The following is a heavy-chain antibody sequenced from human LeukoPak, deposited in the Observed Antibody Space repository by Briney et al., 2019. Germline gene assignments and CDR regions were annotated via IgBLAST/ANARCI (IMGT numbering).Heavy chain of an antibody. CDR3: ARGTVTPGADYMDV. J-gene: IGHJ6*03. V-gene: IGHV3-66*01. D-gene: IGHD4-11*01. CDR2: IYSGGIT. Sequence: GGSLRLSCAASGFSVTSNHMSWVRQAPGKRLEWVAVIYSGGITSYADSVKGRFTISRDTSKNTVYLQMNSLRAEDTAMYYCARGTVTPGADYMDVWGKGTTVTISS. CDR1: GFSVTSNH.